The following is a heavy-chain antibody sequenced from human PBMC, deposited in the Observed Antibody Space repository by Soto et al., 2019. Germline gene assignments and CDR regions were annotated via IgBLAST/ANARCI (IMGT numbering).Heavy chain of an antibody. J-gene: IGHJ4*02. Sequence: ASVKVSYKASGYTFTRYEINWVQQAPGQGLEWMGWMNPYNDNTPYAQNFQGRVTMTRNPSISTAYMELSSLRSDDKALYYCATGPGALEYFDYWGQGALVTVSP. V-gene: IGHV1-8*01. CDR3: ATGPGALEYFDY. CDR1: GYTFTRYE. CDR2: MNPYNDNT.